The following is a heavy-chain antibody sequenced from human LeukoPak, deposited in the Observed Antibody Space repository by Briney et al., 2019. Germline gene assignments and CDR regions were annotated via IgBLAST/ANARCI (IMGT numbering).Heavy chain of an antibody. CDR3: AKAAMVTESFDY. CDR1: GFTFTNYG. CDR2: ISYDGSNK. D-gene: IGHD5-18*01. J-gene: IGHJ4*02. V-gene: IGHV3-30*18. Sequence: GGSLRLSCAASGFTFTNYGMIWVRQAPGKGLEWVAVISYDGSNKYYADSVKGRFTISRDNSKNTLYLQMNSLRAEDTAVYYCAKAAMVTESFDYWGQGTLVTVSS.